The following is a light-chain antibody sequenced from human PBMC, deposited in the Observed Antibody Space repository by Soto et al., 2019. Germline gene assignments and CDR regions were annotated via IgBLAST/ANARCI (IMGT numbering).Light chain of an antibody. V-gene: IGKV3-11*01. Sequence: EIVLTQSPAPLSLPPGEIATRACRASQSVNSYLAWNQQKCGQPPRLLIYDTPNRATGIPDRFSGSGSGTDFTLTISSLEPEDVAVYYWQHRSSWPTFGQGTRLEIK. CDR2: DTP. CDR3: QHRSSWPT. J-gene: IGKJ2*01. CDR1: QSVNSY.